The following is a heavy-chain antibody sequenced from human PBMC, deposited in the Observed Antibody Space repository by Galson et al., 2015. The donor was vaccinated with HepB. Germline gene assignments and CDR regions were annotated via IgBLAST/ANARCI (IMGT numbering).Heavy chain of an antibody. Sequence: SLRLSCAASGFTVNSNYMSWVRQAPGKGLEWVSITYRGGSTYYADSVKGRFIISRDNSKNTLDLQMNSLRAEDTAVYYCAILGYCSGDICHTGFDPWGQGTLVTVSS. J-gene: IGHJ5*02. CDR1: GFTVNSNY. V-gene: IGHV3-66*01. D-gene: IGHD2-15*01. CDR2: TYRGGST. CDR3: AILGYCSGDICHTGFDP.